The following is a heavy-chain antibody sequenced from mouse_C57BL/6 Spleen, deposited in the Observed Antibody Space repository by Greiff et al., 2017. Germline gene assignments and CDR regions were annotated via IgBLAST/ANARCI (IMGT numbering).Heavy chain of an antibody. D-gene: IGHD1-1*01. V-gene: IGHV5-17*01. Sequence: EVHLVESGGGLVKPGGSLKLSCAASGFTFSDYGMHWVRQAPEKGLEWVAYISSGSSTIYYADTVKGRFTISRDNAKNTLFLQMTSLRSEDTDMYDCARVYYGSRTYYFDYWSQGTTLTVSS. CDR2: ISSGSSTI. CDR1: GFTFSDYG. J-gene: IGHJ2*01. CDR3: ARVYYGSRTYYFDY.